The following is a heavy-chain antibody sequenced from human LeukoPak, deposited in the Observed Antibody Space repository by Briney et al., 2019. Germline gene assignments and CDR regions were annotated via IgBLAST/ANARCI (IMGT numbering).Heavy chain of an antibody. J-gene: IGHJ4*02. CDR3: AREFSYYDFWSGIRKPSDY. D-gene: IGHD3-3*01. V-gene: IGHV1-46*01. Sequence: ASVKVSCKASGYTFTSYYMHWVRQAPGQGLEWMGIINPSGGSTSYAQKFQGRVTMTRDMSTSTVYMELSSLRSEDTAVYYCAREFSYYDFWSGIRKPSDYWGQGTLVTVSS. CDR1: GYTFTSYY. CDR2: INPSGGST.